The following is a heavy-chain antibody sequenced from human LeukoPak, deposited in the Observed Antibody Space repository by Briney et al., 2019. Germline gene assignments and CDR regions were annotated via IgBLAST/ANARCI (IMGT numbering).Heavy chain of an antibody. CDR1: GFTFSSYA. Sequence: GGSLRLSCSASGFTFSSYAMHWVRQAPGKGLEYVSAISGNGGSTYYADSVKGRFTISRDNSKNTLYLQMSSLRAEDTAVYYCVKDRSDILTGPGSNWGQGTQVTVSS. CDR3: VKDRSDILTGPGSN. CDR2: ISGNGGST. D-gene: IGHD3-9*01. V-gene: IGHV3-64D*06. J-gene: IGHJ4*02.